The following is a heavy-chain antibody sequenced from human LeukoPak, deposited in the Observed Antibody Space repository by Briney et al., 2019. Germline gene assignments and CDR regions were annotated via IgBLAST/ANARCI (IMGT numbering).Heavy chain of an antibody. J-gene: IGHJ5*02. D-gene: IGHD3-10*01. V-gene: IGHV4-34*01. CDR1: GGSFSGYY. CDR3: ARAPPRPYYYGSGSYPNWFDP. CDR2: INHSGST. Sequence: PSETLSLTCAVYGGSFSGYYWSWLRQPPGKGLEWIGEINHSGSTNYNPSLKSRVTISVDTSKNQFSLKLSSVTAADTAVYYCARAPPRPYYYGSGSYPNWFDPWGQGTLVTVSS.